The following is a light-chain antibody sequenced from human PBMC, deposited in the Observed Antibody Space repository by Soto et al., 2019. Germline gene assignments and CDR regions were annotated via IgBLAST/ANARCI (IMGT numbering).Light chain of an antibody. V-gene: IGLV1-51*01. CDR3: GTWDSSLSAGV. CDR1: SSKIGNNY. CDR2: DNN. J-gene: IGLJ2*01. Sequence: QSVLTQPPSVSAAPGQKVTISCSGSSSKIGNNYVSWYQQLPGTAPKLLIYDNNKRPSGIPDRFSGSKSGTSATLGITGLQTGDEADYYCGTWDSSLSAGVFGGGTKLPVL.